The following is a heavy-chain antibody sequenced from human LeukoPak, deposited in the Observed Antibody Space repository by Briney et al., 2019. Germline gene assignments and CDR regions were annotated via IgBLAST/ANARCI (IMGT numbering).Heavy chain of an antibody. V-gene: IGHV3-23*01. CDR3: ARAPSYDSIDY. CDR2: ISGSGGST. J-gene: IGHJ4*02. Sequence: GGSLRLSCAASGFTFSSYAMSWVRQAPGKGLEWVSAISGSGGSTYYADSVKGRFTISRDNAKNSLYLQMNSLRAEDTAVYYCARAPSYDSIDYWGQGTLVTVSS. CDR1: GFTFSSYA. D-gene: IGHD3-22*01.